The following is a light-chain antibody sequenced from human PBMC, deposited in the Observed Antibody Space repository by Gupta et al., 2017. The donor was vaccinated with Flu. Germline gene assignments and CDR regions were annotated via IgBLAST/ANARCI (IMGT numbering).Light chain of an antibody. CDR3: QQYGSSLIT. CDR1: QSVSSSY. CDR2: GAS. Sequence: PGERATLSCRARQSVSSSYLAWYQQKPGQAPRLLIYGASRRATGISDRFSGSGSGIDFTLTISRLEPEDFAVYYCQQYGSSLITFGQGTRLEIK. V-gene: IGKV3-20*01. J-gene: IGKJ5*01.